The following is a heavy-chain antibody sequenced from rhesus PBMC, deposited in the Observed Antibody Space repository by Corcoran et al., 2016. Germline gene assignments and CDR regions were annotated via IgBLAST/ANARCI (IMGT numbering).Heavy chain of an antibody. CDR1: GYSISSGYG. CDR3: ARGYCTSTTCWNFDY. J-gene: IGHJ4*01. D-gene: IGHD2-2*01. CDR2: IGGSSGST. V-gene: IGHV4-127*01. Sequence: QVQLQESGPGLVKPSETLSLTCAVSGYSISSGYGWSWIRQPQGKGLEWIGYIGGSSGSTNYNPSLKSRFTIAKGTSKNQFSLKLSSVTAADTAVYYCARGYCTSTTCWNFDYWGQGVLVTVSS.